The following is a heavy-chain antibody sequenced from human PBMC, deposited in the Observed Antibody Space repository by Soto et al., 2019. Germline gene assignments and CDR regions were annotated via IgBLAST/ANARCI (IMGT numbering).Heavy chain of an antibody. CDR3: ARDSYPRPYFFNP. Sequence: SVKRAWKASGYSLIVHGIGWVLQAPGQGLEWMGWISGNNGNTKYARKFQGRVTMTTDTSTSTAYMELRSLRSNDTAAYYCARDSYPRPYFFNPGGQVTL. CDR1: GYSLIVHG. J-gene: IGHJ5*02. D-gene: IGHD2-21*01. V-gene: IGHV1-18*01. CDR2: ISGNNGNT.